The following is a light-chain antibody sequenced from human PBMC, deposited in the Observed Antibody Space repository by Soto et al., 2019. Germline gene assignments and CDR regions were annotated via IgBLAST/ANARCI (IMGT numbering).Light chain of an antibody. V-gene: IGLV1-51*01. J-gene: IGLJ2*01. CDR1: SSNIGNNY. CDR3: GTWDSSLSGV. Sequence: QSVLTQPPSVSAAPGQKVTISCSGSSSNIGNNYVSWYQQLPGTAPKLLIYDNNKRPSGIPDRFSGSKSGTSATLGITGLQTGDEADYYCGTWDSSLSGVFGGGTRSPS. CDR2: DNN.